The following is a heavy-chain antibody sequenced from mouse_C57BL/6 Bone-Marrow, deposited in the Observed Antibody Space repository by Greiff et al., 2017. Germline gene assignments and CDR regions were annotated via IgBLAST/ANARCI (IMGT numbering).Heavy chain of an antibody. CDR1: GYTFTNYW. D-gene: IGHD1-1*01. CDR2: IYPGGGYT. J-gene: IGHJ4*01. CDR3: ARFSCSDSSYAMDY. Sequence: VQVVESGAELVRPGTSVKMSCKASGYTFTNYWIGWAKQRPGHGLEWIGDIYPGGGYTNYNEKFKGKATLTADKSSSTAYMQFSSLTSEDSAIYYCARFSCSDSSYAMDYWGQGTSVTVSS. V-gene: IGHV1-63*01.